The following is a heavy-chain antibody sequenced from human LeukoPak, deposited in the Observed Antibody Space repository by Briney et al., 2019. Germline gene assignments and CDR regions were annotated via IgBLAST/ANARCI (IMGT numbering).Heavy chain of an antibody. Sequence: ASVKVSCKASGYTFTSYGITRGRQRPGQGLGLVGWISAYNGNTNYAQKLQGRVTLTTDTSTSTAYMELRSLRADDTAVYYCARGRYGSSWYSGAFDIWGQGTMVTVSS. D-gene: IGHD6-13*01. CDR1: GYTFTSYG. CDR3: ARGRYGSSWYSGAFDI. V-gene: IGHV1-18*01. J-gene: IGHJ3*02. CDR2: ISAYNGNT.